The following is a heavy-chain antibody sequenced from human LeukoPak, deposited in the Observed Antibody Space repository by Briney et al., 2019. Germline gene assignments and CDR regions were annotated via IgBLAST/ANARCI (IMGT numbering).Heavy chain of an antibody. J-gene: IGHJ6*03. D-gene: IGHD1-1*01. Sequence: ETLSLTCTVSGGSISSYYWSWIRQPPGKGLEWIGYIYYSGSTNYNPSLKSRVTISVDTSKNQFSLKLSSVTAADTAVYYYARAWNYYYYMDVWGKGTTVTVSS. CDR2: IYYSGST. V-gene: IGHV4-59*01. CDR3: ARAWNYYYYMDV. CDR1: GGSISSYY.